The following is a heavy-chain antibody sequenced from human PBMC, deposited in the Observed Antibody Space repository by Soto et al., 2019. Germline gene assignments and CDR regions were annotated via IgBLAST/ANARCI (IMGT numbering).Heavy chain of an antibody. D-gene: IGHD2-2*01. CDR3: ARSQGSSTSLEIYYYYYYGMDV. V-gene: IGHV1-69*01. Sequence: QVQLVQSGAEVKKPGSSVKVSCTASGGTFSSYAISWVRQAPGQGLEWMGGIIPISGTANYAQKFQGRVTITADESTSTVYMELSSRRSEDTAVYFCARSQGSSTSLEIYYYYYYGMDVWGQGTTVTVSS. CDR1: GGTFSSYA. CDR2: IIPISGTA. J-gene: IGHJ6*02.